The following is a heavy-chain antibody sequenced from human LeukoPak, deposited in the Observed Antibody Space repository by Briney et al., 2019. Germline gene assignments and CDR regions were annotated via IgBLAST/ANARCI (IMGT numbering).Heavy chain of an antibody. Sequence: GSLRLSCEASGLTFSSNDMHWVRQATGKGLEWVSGIGTPGDTYYAGSVKGRFTNSRENAKNSLYLQMNSLRAGDTAVYYCARRVGNRFDPWGQGTLVTVSS. CDR2: IGTPGDT. D-gene: IGHD1-26*01. CDR3: ARRVGNRFDP. V-gene: IGHV3-13*01. CDR1: GLTFSSND. J-gene: IGHJ5*02.